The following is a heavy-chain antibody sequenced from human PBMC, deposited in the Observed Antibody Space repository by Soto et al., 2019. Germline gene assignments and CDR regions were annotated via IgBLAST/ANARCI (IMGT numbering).Heavy chain of an antibody. CDR1: GFTFSSYS. J-gene: IGHJ6*02. CDR2: ISSSSSYI. CDR3: ARDQPQPSSTWPNHYNNCMDS. Sequence: SGGSLRLSCAASGFTFSSYSMNWVRQAPGKGLEWVSSISSSSSYIYYADSVKGRFTISRDNAKNSLYLQMNSLRAEDTAVYYCARDQPQPSSTWPNHYNNCMDSLGRRTRVTVSS. D-gene: IGHD6-13*01. V-gene: IGHV3-21*01.